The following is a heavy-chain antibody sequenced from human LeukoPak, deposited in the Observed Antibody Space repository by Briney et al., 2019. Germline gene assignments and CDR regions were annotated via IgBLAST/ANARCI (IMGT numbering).Heavy chain of an antibody. V-gene: IGHV4-59*01. CDR3: ARGPILRFLEWSQRYYYYMDV. CDR1: GGSIRGYY. CDR2: IYSSGST. J-gene: IGHJ6*03. Sequence: PSETLSLTCNVSGGSIRGYYWSWIRQPPGKGLEWIGYIYSSGSTNYNPSLKSRVTMSVDTSKNQFSLKVSSVTAADTAVYYCARGPILRFLEWSQRYYYYMDVWGKGTTVTVSS. D-gene: IGHD3-3*01.